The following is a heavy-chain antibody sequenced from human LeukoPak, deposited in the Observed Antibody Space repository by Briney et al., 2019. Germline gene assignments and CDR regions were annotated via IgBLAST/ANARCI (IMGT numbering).Heavy chain of an antibody. J-gene: IGHJ4*02. D-gene: IGHD3-16*01. V-gene: IGHV4-39*02. CDR3: AGGGDDAKAGY. Sequence: PSETLSLTCSVYGRSITSGRYYWGWMRQAPGKGLEWIGTIHYSGTPTFYNPSLEIRVSLFSDTSRNDYSLCVRRVTAPDSAVYSCAGGGDDAKAGYWGQGTLVTVSS. CDR1: GRSITSGRYY. CDR2: IHYSGTPT.